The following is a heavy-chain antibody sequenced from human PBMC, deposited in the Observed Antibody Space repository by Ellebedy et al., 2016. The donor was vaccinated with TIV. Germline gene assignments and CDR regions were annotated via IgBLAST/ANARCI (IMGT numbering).Heavy chain of an antibody. CDR3: ATGLLPYFDY. Sequence: AASVKVSCKASAYIFTSYGISRVRQAPGQGLEWMGWISAYNGNTNYAQKLQGRVTMTTDTSTSTAYMELRSLRSDDTAVYYCATGLLPYFDYWGQGTLVTVSS. CDR1: AYIFTSYG. CDR2: ISAYNGNT. V-gene: IGHV1-18*01. D-gene: IGHD3-10*01. J-gene: IGHJ4*02.